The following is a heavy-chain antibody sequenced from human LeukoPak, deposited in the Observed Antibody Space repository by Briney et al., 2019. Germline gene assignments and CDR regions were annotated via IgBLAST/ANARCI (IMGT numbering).Heavy chain of an antibody. D-gene: IGHD3-10*01. CDR2: ISGSGGST. CDR3: AKVLRYGSGSYSKDY. Sequence: PGGALRLSCAASGFTFSSYAMSWVRQAPGKGLEWVSAISGSGGSTYYADSVKGRFTISRDNSKNTLYLQMNSLRAEDTAVYYCAKVLRYGSGSYSKDYWGQGTLVTVSS. CDR1: GFTFSSYA. V-gene: IGHV3-23*01. J-gene: IGHJ4*02.